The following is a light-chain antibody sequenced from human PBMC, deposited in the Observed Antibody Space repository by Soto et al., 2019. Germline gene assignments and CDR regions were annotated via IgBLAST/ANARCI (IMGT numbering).Light chain of an antibody. J-gene: IGKJ5*01. CDR1: QGISSY. CDR3: QQSYSTPPIT. CDR2: AAS. V-gene: IGKV1-39*01. Sequence: IQLTQSPSSLSASVGDRVTITCRMSQGISSYLAWYQQKPGKAPELLIYAASSLQSGVPSRFSGSGSGTDFTLTISSLQPEDFATYYCQQSYSTPPITFGQGTRLEIK.